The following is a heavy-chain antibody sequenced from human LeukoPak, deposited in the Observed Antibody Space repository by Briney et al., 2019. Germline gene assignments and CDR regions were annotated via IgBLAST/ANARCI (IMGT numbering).Heavy chain of an antibody. CDR1: GYTFTSYY. CDR3: ARDPTGRDSSSWLFDY. D-gene: IGHD6-13*01. Sequence: ASVKVSCKASGYTFTSYYMHWVRQAPGQGLEWMGIINPSGGSTSYAQKFQGRVTMTRDTSTSTVYVELSSLRSEDTAVYYCARDPTGRDSSSWLFDYWGQGTLVTVSS. J-gene: IGHJ4*02. V-gene: IGHV1-46*01. CDR2: INPSGGST.